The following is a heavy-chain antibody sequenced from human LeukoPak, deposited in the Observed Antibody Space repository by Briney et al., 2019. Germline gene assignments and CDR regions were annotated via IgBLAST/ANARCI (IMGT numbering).Heavy chain of an antibody. Sequence: SVKVSCKASGGTFSSYAISWVRQAPGQGLEWMGGIIPIFGTANYAQKFQGRVTITADKSTSTAYMELSSLRSEDTAVYYCASEVLRFLEWFGVGSNWFDPWGQGTLVTVSS. CDR1: GGTFSSYA. J-gene: IGHJ5*02. CDR2: IIPIFGTA. V-gene: IGHV1-69*06. CDR3: ASEVLRFLEWFGVGSNWFDP. D-gene: IGHD3-3*01.